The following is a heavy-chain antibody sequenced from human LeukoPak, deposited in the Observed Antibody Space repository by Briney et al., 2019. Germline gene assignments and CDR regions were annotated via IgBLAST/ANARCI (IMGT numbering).Heavy chain of an antibody. CDR2: ISSNSGNT. J-gene: IGHJ6*02. V-gene: IGHV1-18*01. CDR3: ARAVPAGMGYYFYGMAV. D-gene: IGHD2-2*01. Sequence: ASVKVSCKASGYTLTTHGTSWVRQAPGQGLELIGWISSNSGNTGYAQKFQGRVTLTIDTSTNTAFMELRALISADTAVSYPARAVPAGMGYYFYGMAVWGQGTTVTVYS. CDR1: GYTLTTHG.